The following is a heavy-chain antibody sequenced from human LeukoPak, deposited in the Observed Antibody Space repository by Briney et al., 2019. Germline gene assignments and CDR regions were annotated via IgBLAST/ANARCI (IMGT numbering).Heavy chain of an antibody. J-gene: IGHJ3*02. CDR1: GGTFSPYYA. V-gene: IGHV1-69*04. Sequence: SVTVSCKASGGTFSPYYAVNWVRQAPGQGLEWMGRILPILGIPSYAQNFRSRVTITADKSTSRVYMEVSRLTTEDTAMYSWVQDTTTVIRRTAFDIWGQGTMVTVSS. CDR3: VQDTTTVIRRTAFDI. CDR2: ILPILGIP. D-gene: IGHD4-17*01.